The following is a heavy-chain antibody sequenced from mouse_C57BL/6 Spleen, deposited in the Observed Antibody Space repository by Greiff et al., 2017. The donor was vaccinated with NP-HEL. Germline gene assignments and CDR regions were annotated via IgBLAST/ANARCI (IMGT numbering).Heavy chain of an antibody. J-gene: IGHJ4*01. CDR3: ARDRAMDY. CDR2: IYPGDGDT. CDR1: GYAFSSYW. V-gene: IGHV1-80*01. Sequence: LQQSGASVKISCKASGYAFSSYWMNWVKQRPGKGLEWIGQIYPGDGDTNYNGKFKGKATLTADKSSSTAYMQLSSLTSEDSAVYFCARDRAMDYWGQGTSVTVSS.